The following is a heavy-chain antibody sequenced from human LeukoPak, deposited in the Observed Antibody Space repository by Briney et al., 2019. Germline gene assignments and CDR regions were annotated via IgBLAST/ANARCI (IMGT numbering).Heavy chain of an antibody. J-gene: IGHJ6*03. CDR2: INHSGST. Sequence: SETLSLTCAVYGGSFSGYYWSWIRQPPGKGLEWIGEINHSGSTNYNPSLKSRVTISVDTSKNQFSLKLSSVTAADTAVYYCARASVDKAMGRGLDYYYMDVWGKGTPVTVSS. D-gene: IGHD5-18*01. CDR1: GGSFSGYY. V-gene: IGHV4-34*01. CDR3: ARASVDKAMGRGLDYYYMDV.